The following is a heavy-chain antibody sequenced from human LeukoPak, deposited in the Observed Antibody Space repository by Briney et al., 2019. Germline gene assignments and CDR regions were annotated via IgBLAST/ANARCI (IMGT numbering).Heavy chain of an antibody. V-gene: IGHV3-23*01. J-gene: IGHJ3*02. CDR3: ANTGRIAAAGTGGLGAFDI. Sequence: GGSLRLSCAASGFTFSSYAMSWVRQAPGKGLEWVSAISGSGGSTYYADSVKGRFTISRDNSKNTLYLQMNSLRAEDTAVYYCANTGRIAAAGTGGLGAFDIWGQGTMVTVSS. CDR1: GFTFSSYA. CDR2: ISGSGGST. D-gene: IGHD6-13*01.